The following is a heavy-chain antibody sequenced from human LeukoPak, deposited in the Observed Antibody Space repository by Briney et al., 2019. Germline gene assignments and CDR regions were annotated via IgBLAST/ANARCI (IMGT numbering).Heavy chain of an antibody. CDR2: IYYSGST. Sequence: SETLSLTCTVSGGCISSSSYYWGWIRQPPGKGLGWIGSIYYSGSTYYNPSLKSRVTISVDTSKNQFSLKLSSVTAADTAVYYCALNLFCTSCYGDFDYWGQGTLVTVSS. V-gene: IGHV4-39*07. J-gene: IGHJ4*02. D-gene: IGHD2-2*01. CDR1: GGCISSSSYY. CDR3: ALNLFCTSCYGDFDY.